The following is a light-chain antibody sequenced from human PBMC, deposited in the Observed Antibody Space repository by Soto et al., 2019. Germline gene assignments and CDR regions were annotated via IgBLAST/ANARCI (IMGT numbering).Light chain of an antibody. J-gene: IGKJ3*01. V-gene: IGKV3-15*01. CDR3: QQYENRPYT. CDR1: QSFSLS. Sequence: IGSTQSPCTLSLSPGERATLSCRAGQSFSLSLAWYQMRPGQPPRLLIYGASTRATDIPARFRGTGSGTDFTLTISSLQPEDNATYYCQQYENRPYTFGPGTKVDIK. CDR2: GAS.